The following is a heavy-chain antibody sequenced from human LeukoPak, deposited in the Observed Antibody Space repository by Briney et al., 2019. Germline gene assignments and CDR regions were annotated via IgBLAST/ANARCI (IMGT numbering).Heavy chain of an antibody. V-gene: IGHV4-39*01. CDR1: GGSISSSGYY. CDR3: ARLDGGNGSDY. J-gene: IGHJ4*02. D-gene: IGHD4-23*01. CDR2: IYYSGST. Sequence: KPSETLSLTCTVSGGSISSSGYYWGWIRQPPGKDLEWIGSIYYSGSTSYNPSHKSRVTMSVDTSKNQFSLKLTSVTAADTAVYYCARLDGGNGSDYWGQGTLVTVSS.